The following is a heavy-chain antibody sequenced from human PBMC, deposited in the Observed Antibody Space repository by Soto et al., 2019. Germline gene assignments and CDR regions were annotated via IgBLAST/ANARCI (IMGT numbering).Heavy chain of an antibody. Sequence: EVQLVESGGGLVQPGGSLRLSCATSGFIFSNYWMHRVRQAPGKGLVWVSRINTDGSSTSYADSVKGRFTMSRDNAKNTLYLQMNSLRAEDTAVYYCARGRYSYGPESYYYYGLDVWGRGTTVTVSS. CDR2: INTDGSST. D-gene: IGHD5-18*01. V-gene: IGHV3-74*01. CDR3: ARGRYSYGPESYYYYGLDV. CDR1: GFIFSNYW. J-gene: IGHJ6*02.